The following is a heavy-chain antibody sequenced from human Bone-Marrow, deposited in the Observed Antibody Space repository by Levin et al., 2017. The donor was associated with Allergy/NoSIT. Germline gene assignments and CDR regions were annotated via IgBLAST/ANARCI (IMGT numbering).Heavy chain of an antibody. CDR1: GLTFSNNA. CDR3: APSTFTICGPFDH. J-gene: IGHJ4*02. Sequence: GGSLRLSCVVSGLTFSNNAMSWIRQAPGKGLEWVSSISSSGSMTYYLDSVKGRFTLSRDNSRNTLYLEMNSLRAEDTAVYYCAPSTFTICGPFDHWGQGALVTVSS. V-gene: IGHV3-23*05. CDR2: ISSSGSMT. D-gene: IGHD3-10*01.